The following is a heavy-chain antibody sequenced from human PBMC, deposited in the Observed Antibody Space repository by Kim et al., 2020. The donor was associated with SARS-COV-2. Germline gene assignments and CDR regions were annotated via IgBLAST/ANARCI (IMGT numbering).Heavy chain of an antibody. CDR3: ARDQQWADY. CDR2: IYHSGST. J-gene: IGHJ4*02. V-gene: IGHV4-38-2*02. Sequence: SETLSLTCTVSGYSISSGYYWGWIRQPPGKGLEWIGSIYHSGSTYYNPSLKSRVTISVDTSKNQFSLKLSSVTAADTAVYYCARDQQWADYWGKGTLVTVSS. CDR1: GYSISSGYY. D-gene: IGHD1-26*01.